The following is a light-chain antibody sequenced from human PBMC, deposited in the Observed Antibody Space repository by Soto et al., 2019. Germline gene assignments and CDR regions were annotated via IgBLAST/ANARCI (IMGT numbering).Light chain of an antibody. J-gene: IGKJ1*01. CDR3: QHYNSYSEA. CDR2: GAS. Sequence: ETVMTQSPATLSVSPGERATLSCWASQSVNSNLAWYQQKLGQAPRVLIYGASTRATGIPARFSGSGSGTEFTLTISSLQPDDFATYYCQHYNSYSEAFGQGTKVDIK. V-gene: IGKV3-15*01. CDR1: QSVNSN.